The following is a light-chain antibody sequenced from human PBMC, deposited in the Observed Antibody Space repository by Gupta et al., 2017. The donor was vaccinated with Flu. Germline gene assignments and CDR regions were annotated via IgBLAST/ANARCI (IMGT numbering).Light chain of an antibody. CDR1: QSVSNF. J-gene: IGKJ4*01. V-gene: IGKV3-11*01. CDR2: DAT. CDR3: QQRSNWLLT. Sequence: PATLSLSSGETATLSCRASQSVSNFVAWYQQKPGQAPRLLIYDATNRAAGIPARFSGGGSGTDFTLTISSLEAEDFAVYYCQQRSNWLLTFGGGTKVEIK.